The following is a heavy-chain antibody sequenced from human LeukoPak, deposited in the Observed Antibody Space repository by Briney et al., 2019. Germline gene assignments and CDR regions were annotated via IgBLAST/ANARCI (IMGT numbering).Heavy chain of an antibody. D-gene: IGHD3-22*01. CDR1: GFTFGGFW. CDR3: ASTPKDYDSSGPGRH. CDR2: IKQDGSEK. J-gene: IGHJ4*02. V-gene: IGHV3-7*03. Sequence: GGSLRLSCAVSGFTFGGFWMSWSRQAPGKGLEWVANIKQDGSEKYYVDSVKGRFTISRDNAKNSLYLQMNSLRAEDTAVYYCASTPKDYDSSGPGRHWGQGTLVIVSS.